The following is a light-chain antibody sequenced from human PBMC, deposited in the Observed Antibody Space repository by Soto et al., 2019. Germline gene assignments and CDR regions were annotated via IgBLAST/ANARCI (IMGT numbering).Light chain of an antibody. CDR2: DVS. CDR3: ASYTTSNTVV. V-gene: IGLV2-14*03. J-gene: IGLJ2*01. CDR1: TNDIGRINY. Sequence: QSVLTQPASVSGSPGQAITISCTGTTNDIGRINYVSWYQHHPGKAPKLMVYDVSNRPSGLSNRFFGSKSGNTASLIISGLQTEDEADYYCASYTTSNTVVFGGGTKLTVL.